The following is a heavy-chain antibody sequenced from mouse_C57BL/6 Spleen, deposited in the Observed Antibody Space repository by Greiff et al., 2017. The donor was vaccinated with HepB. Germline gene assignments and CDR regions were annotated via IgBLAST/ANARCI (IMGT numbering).Heavy chain of an antibody. CDR2: INPSNGGT. Sequence: QVQLQQPGTELVKPGASVKLSCKASGYTFTSYWMHWVKQRPGQGLEWIGNINPSNGGTNYNEKFKSKATLTVEKSSSTADMQLSSLTSEDSAVYYCARSPIYYGNYRYAMDYWGQGTSVTVSS. D-gene: IGHD2-1*01. CDR1: GYTFTSYW. V-gene: IGHV1-53*01. CDR3: ARSPIYYGNYRYAMDY. J-gene: IGHJ4*01.